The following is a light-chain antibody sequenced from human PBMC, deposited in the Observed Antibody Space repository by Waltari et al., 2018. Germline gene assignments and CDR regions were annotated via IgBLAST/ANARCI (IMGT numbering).Light chain of an antibody. V-gene: IGLV4-69*01. J-gene: IGLJ3*02. Sequence: QLVLTQSPSASASLGASVRLTCTLDIGHSSNIIACHQQQPAKGSRYLRTVNSDGSHSKGDEIPDRVSGSGSGAERDLTISSVQSEDEADYYCQSGGHGTWVFGGGPKLTVL. CDR3: QSGGHGTWV. CDR1: IGHSSNI. CDR2: VNSDGSH.